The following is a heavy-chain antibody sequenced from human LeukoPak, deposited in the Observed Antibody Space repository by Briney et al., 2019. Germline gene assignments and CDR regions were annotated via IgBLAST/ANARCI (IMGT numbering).Heavy chain of an antibody. CDR2: IYYSGST. CDR1: GGSISSYY. V-gene: IGHV4-59*01. CDR3: ARDVGYCSGGNCYSYDAFDI. J-gene: IGHJ3*02. Sequence: TETLSLTCTVSGGSISSYYWSWIRQPPGKGLEWIGYIYYSGSTNYNPSLKSRVTISVDTSKNQFSLKLSSVTAADTAVYYCARDVGYCSGGNCYSYDAFDIWGQGTMVTVSS. D-gene: IGHD2-15*01.